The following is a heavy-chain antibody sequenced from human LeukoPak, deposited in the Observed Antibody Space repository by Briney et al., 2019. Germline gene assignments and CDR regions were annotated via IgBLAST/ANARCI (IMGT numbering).Heavy chain of an antibody. V-gene: IGHV4-39*01. Sequence: SETLSLTCTVSGGSILDSTYYWAWIRPPPGQGLEWIATIFYNGNTHYNPSLKSRVTMSVDTVKNQFSLNLNSVTAADTAVYYCARQSSGYYYGWFDPWGQGTLVTVSS. CDR3: ARQSSGYYYGWFDP. D-gene: IGHD3-22*01. CDR1: GGSILDSTYY. J-gene: IGHJ5*02. CDR2: IFYNGNT.